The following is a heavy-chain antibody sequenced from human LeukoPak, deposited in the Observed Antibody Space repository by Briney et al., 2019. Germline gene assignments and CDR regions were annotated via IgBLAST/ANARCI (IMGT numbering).Heavy chain of an antibody. J-gene: IGHJ4*02. V-gene: IGHV3-7*03. Sequence: GGSLRLSCAASGFTFPRHWMSWVRKAPGKGLEWVANIKQDANEKNYVDSVKGRFTISRDNAKNSLYLQMNSLRAEDTAVYYCARDISPQLVVDNWGQGTLVTVSS. CDR1: GFTFPRHW. CDR2: IKQDANEK. CDR3: ARDISPQLVVDN. D-gene: IGHD6-6*01.